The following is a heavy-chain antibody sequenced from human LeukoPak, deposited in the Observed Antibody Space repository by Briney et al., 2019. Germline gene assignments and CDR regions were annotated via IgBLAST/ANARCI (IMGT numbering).Heavy chain of an antibody. CDR1: GGSFSGYY. CDR3: ARAPLRARRSPSLGWFET. CDR2: INHSGST. D-gene: IGHD6-6*01. Sequence: SETLSLTCAVYGGSFSGYYWSWIRQPPGKGLEWIGEINHSGSTNYNPSLKSRVTISVDTTKNQFSLKLSSGTAADTAVDYCARAPLRARRSPSLGWFETCGQGTLVTVSS. V-gene: IGHV4-34*01. J-gene: IGHJ5*02.